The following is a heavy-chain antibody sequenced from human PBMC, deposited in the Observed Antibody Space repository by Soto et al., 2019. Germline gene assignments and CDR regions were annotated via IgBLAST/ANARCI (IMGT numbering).Heavy chain of an antibody. J-gene: IGHJ1*01. D-gene: IGHD2-15*01. CDR1: GGSISSYY. V-gene: IGHV4-59*01. CDR3: ARDLSGCASGSCYENFQN. CDR2: IFYSGSS. Sequence: QVQLQESGPGLVKPSETLSLTCTVSGGSISSYYWSWIRQPPGKGLEWIGYIFYSGSSNYNPSLKNRVTISEDPSKNQVSLRLSSVTAADTAVYYCARDLSGCASGSCYENFQNWGQGTLVTVSS.